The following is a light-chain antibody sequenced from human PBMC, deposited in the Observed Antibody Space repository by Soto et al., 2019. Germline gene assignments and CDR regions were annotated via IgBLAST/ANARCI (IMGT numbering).Light chain of an antibody. Sequence: QSVLTQPPSVSGAPGQRVTISCTGSSSNIGAGYDVHWYQQLPGTAPKLLIYGNSNRPSGVPDRFSGSKSGTSASLVITGLQAEDEADYYCQSYDSSLSFWVFGGGTKLTVL. CDR1: SSNIGAGYD. V-gene: IGLV1-40*01. CDR3: QSYDSSLSFWV. J-gene: IGLJ3*02. CDR2: GNS.